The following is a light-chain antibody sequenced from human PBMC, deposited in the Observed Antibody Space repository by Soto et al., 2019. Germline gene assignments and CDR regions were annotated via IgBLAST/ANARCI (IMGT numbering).Light chain of an antibody. V-gene: IGKV3-15*01. CDR2: GAS. CDR3: QQYNNWPPWT. Sequence: EMVMTQSPATLSVSPGERATLSCRASQSVSSNLAWYQQKPGQAPRLLIYGASTRATGIPARFSGSGSGTEFTLTISSLQFEDFAVYYCQQYNNWPPWTFGQGTKVEIK. J-gene: IGKJ1*01. CDR1: QSVSSN.